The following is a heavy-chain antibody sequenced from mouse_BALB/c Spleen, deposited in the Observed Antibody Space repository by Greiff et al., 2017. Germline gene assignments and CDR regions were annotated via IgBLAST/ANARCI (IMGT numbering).Heavy chain of an antibody. CDR3: ASPYGNYAMDY. J-gene: IGHJ4*01. V-gene: IGHV1S81*02. CDR1: GYTFTSYW. D-gene: IGHD2-1*01. Sequence: QVQLQQPGAELVKPGASVKLSCKASGYTFTSYWMHWVKQRPGQGLEWIGEINPSNGRTNYNEKFKSKATLTVDKSSSTAYMQLSSLTSEDSAVYFCASPYGNYAMDYWGQGTSVTVSS. CDR2: INPSNGRT.